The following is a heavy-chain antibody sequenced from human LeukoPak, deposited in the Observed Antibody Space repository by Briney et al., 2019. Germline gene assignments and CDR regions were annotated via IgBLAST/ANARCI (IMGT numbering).Heavy chain of an antibody. CDR2: ISGSGGST. D-gene: IGHD3-10*01. V-gene: IGHV3-23*01. CDR1: GFTFSAYE. Sequence: AGGSLRLSCAASGFTFSAYEMSWVRQAPGKGLEWVSAISGSGGSTYYADSVKGRFTISRDNSKNTLYLQMNSLRAEDTAVYYCAKDVGYYYGSGSYYVWGQGTLVTVSS. J-gene: IGHJ4*02. CDR3: AKDVGYYYGSGSYYV.